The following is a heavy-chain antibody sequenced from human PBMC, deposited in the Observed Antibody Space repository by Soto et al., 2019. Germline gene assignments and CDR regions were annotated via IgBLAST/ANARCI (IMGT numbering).Heavy chain of an antibody. D-gene: IGHD2-8*01. Sequence: QVQLVESGGGVVQPGRSLRLSCAASGFTFSNYGMHWVRQAPGKGLEWLAVILNDGSDQNYGDSGKGRFTISRDNSKNTLYLQINSLRVEDTAVYYCARDDDRPDNGLDMWGQGTKVTVSS. V-gene: IGHV3-33*05. CDR3: ARDDDRPDNGLDM. CDR1: GFTFSNYG. J-gene: IGHJ3*02. CDR2: ILNDGSDQ.